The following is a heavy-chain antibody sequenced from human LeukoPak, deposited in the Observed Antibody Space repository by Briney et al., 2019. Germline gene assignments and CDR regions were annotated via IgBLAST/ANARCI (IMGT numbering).Heavy chain of an antibody. Sequence: RPSETLSLTCTVSGGSISSSSYYWGWIRQPPGKGLEWIGYIYYNGRTNYNPSLKTRVTISIDTSNNQFSLILGSVTAADTAVYYCARGGVVATYYMDVWGKGTTVTVSS. D-gene: IGHD1-26*01. CDR2: IYYNGRT. V-gene: IGHV4-61*05. J-gene: IGHJ6*03. CDR1: GGSISSSSYY. CDR3: ARGGVVATYYMDV.